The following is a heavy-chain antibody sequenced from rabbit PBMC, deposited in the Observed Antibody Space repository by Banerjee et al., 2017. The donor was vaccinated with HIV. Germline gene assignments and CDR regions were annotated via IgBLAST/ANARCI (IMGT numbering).Heavy chain of an antibody. V-gene: IGHV1S40*01. D-gene: IGHD2-1*01. J-gene: IGHJ4*01. CDR2: ISSSGIS. CDR1: GFSLSNYK. Sequence: QSLEESGGDLVKPGASLTLTCTVSGFSLSNYKMGWVRQAPGKGLEYIGWISSSGISYYANWAKGRFTISKPSSTTVTLQMTSLTAADTATYFCARENSYADYGDFNLWGPGTLVTVS. CDR3: ARENSYADYGDFNL.